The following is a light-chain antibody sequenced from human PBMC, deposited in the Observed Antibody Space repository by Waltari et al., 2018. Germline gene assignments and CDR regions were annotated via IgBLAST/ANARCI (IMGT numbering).Light chain of an antibody. J-gene: IGKJ1*01. Sequence: EFVLTQSPATLSLSPGEKATLSCRASRSVSVYLAWNQQKPGKHPRLLIYDASDRATGVPARFSGSGSVTDFTLPISGLEPEDFAVYYCQQRTDRPPVTFGQGTRVEMK. CDR1: RSVSVY. V-gene: IGKV3-11*01. CDR3: QQRTDRPPVT. CDR2: DAS.